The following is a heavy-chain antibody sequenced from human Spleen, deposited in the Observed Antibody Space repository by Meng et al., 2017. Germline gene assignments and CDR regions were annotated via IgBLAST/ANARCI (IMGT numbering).Heavy chain of an antibody. CDR3: AREEDKSSAGKLLGDY. V-gene: IGHV1-2*06. D-gene: IGHD2-15*01. CDR1: VYKFSNYY. Sequence: VQLGKFEAEVKMPGASVTVSFTRAVYKFSNYYIHWVRRAPEHRLKWMERINPISDTTHYAQKFPAKGTITRDTSISTAYLSLSVLRSDATAMYYCAREEDKSSAGKLLGDYWGQGTLVTVSS. CDR2: INPISDTT. J-gene: IGHJ4*02.